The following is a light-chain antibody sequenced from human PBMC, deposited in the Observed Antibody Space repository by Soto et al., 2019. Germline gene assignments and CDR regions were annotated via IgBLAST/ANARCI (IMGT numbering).Light chain of an antibody. J-gene: IGKJ1*01. V-gene: IGKV3-11*01. Sequence: DIELTQSPSTLSLSAGERATLSCRASQSVSNYLAWYQQKPGQAPRLLIYDASNRATGIPARFSGSGSGTDLALTISILEPEDDEVASCQQRRNWPPWTFGQGTKVDIK. CDR2: DAS. CDR1: QSVSNY. CDR3: QQRRNWPPWT.